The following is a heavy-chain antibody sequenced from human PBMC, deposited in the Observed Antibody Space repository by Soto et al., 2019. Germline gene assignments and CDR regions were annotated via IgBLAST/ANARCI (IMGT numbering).Heavy chain of an antibody. CDR2: ISGSGSNT. CDR3: AKYANAETATTWGGDLDS. V-gene: IGHV3-23*01. J-gene: IGHJ4*02. Sequence: EVQLLESGGGLVQPGGSLRLSCAASGFTFNNYAMSWVRQAPGKGLEWFSSISGSGSNTYYADSVKGRFTISRDNSKNTLYLQMNSLRAEDTAVYYCAKYANAETATTWGGDLDSWGQGTLVTVSS. CDR1: GFTFNNYA. D-gene: IGHD1-1*01.